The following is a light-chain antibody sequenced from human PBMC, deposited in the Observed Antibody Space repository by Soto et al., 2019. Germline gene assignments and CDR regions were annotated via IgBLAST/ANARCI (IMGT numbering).Light chain of an antibody. CDR2: AAS. CDR3: LHHYNSPST. J-gene: IGKJ1*01. CDR1: QDIGND. Sequence: AIQGTQSPSSVSASVGDRVTITCRASQDIGNDLGWYQQKPGEAPRLLIYAASPFPSPVPPRFSGSGSGTDFTLTISSLQPEDSATYYCLHHYNSPSTFGQATTVDIK. V-gene: IGKV1-6*02.